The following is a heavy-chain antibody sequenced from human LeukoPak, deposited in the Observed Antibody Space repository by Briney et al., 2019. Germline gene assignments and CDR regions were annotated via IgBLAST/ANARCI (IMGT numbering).Heavy chain of an antibody. CDR3: ARDYGVAEGY. D-gene: IGHD6-19*01. CDR2: FYSGRST. J-gene: IGHJ4*02. Sequence: EWVSFFYSGRSTYYADSVNGRFTISRDNSKNTLYLQMNSLRAEDAAVYYCARDYGVAEGYWGQGTLVTVSS. V-gene: IGHV3-53*01.